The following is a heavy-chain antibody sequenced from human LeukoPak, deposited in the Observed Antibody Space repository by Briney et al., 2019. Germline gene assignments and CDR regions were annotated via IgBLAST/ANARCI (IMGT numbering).Heavy chain of an antibody. CDR2: IHYGGNT. CDR1: GGSISNHY. V-gene: IGHV4-59*11. Sequence: PSETLSLTCTVSGGSISNHYWSWIRQPPEKGLEWIGYIHYGGNTGYNPSLKSRLTISVDTSKNQFSLKLSSVTAADTAVYYCVRRGDGYPYYFDYWGQGTLVTVSS. CDR3: VRRGDGYPYYFDY. D-gene: IGHD5-24*01. J-gene: IGHJ4*02.